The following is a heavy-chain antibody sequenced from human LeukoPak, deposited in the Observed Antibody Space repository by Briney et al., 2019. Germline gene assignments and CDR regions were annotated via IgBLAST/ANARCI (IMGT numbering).Heavy chain of an antibody. D-gene: IGHD3-22*01. Sequence: SETLSLTCTVSGGSISSHYWSWIRQPPGKGLEWIGYIYYSGSTNYNPSHKSRVTISVDTSKNQFSLKLSSVTAADTAVYYCARTPPYYYDSSGYYWYYFDYWGQGTLVTVSS. V-gene: IGHV4-59*11. CDR3: ARTPPYYYDSSGYYWYYFDY. CDR1: GGSISSHY. CDR2: IYYSGST. J-gene: IGHJ4*02.